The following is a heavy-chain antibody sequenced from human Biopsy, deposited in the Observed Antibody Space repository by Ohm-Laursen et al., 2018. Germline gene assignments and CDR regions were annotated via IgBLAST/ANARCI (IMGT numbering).Heavy chain of an antibody. CDR2: IYTSGSP. D-gene: IGHD1-26*01. CDR1: GDSINNYY. J-gene: IGHJ3*02. CDR3: ARGTGRYYVYGAFDI. V-gene: IGHV4-4*07. Sequence: SDTLSLTCTVSGDSINNYYWSWIRPPAGKGLEWIGRIYTSGSPNYNLSLESRVTMSVDTSKNQFSLNLRSVTAADTAVYYCARGTGRYYVYGAFDIWGQGTVVTVSS.